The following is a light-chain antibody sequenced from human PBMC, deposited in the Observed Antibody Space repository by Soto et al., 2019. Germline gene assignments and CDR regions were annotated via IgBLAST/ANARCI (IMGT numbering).Light chain of an antibody. V-gene: IGLV2-14*03. CDR2: EVS. Sequence: QSVLTQPASVSGSPGHSLTISCTGTSSDVGAYDYVSWYQQHPDKAPKLMIYEVSHRPSGVSNRFYGSKSVNTATLTISGLQAEDEDDYYCSSYTSSSTRVFGTGTEVTVL. J-gene: IGLJ1*01. CDR1: SSDVGAYDY. CDR3: SSYTSSSTRV.